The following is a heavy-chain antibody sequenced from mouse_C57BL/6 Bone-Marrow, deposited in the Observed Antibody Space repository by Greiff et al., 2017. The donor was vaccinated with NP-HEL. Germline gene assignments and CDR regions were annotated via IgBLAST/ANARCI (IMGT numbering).Heavy chain of an antibody. D-gene: IGHD1-1*01. CDR1: GYSFTGYY. CDR2: INPSTGGT. CDR3: ARSPLITTVVAGFDY. J-gene: IGHJ2*01. V-gene: IGHV1-42*01. Sequence: DVQLQESGPELVKPGASVKISCKASGYSFTGYYMNWVKQSPEKSLEWIGEINPSTGGTTYNQKFKAKATLTVDKSSSTAYMQLKSLTSEDSAVYYCARSPLITTVVAGFDYWGQGTTLTVSS.